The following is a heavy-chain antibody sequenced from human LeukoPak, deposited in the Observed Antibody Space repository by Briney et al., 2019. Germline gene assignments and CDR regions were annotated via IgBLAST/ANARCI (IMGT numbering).Heavy chain of an antibody. V-gene: IGHV4-34*01. D-gene: IGHD5-18*01. CDR1: GGSFSGYY. CDR2: INHSGST. Sequence: SETLSLTCAVYGGSFSGYYWSWIRQPPGKGLEWIGEINHSGSTNYNPSLKSRVTISVDTSKNQFSLKLSSVTAADTAVYYCARVGGGYSYGDAFDIWGQGTMVTVSS. CDR3: ARVGGGYSYGDAFDI. J-gene: IGHJ3*02.